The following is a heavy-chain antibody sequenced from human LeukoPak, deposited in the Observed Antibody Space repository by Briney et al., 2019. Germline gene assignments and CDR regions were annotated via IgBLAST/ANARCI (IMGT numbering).Heavy chain of an antibody. V-gene: IGHV3-48*02. CDR1: GFTFSYYS. CDR3: ARGGYGANDDAFDI. D-gene: IGHD4-23*01. J-gene: IGHJ3*02. Sequence: HPGGSLRLSCVASGFTFSYYSMNWVRQAPGKGLEWVSYISSSTNTIYYADSVKGRFTISRDNAKNSLFLQMNSLRDEDTAVYYCARGGYGANDDAFDIWGQGTMVTVSS. CDR2: ISSSTNTI.